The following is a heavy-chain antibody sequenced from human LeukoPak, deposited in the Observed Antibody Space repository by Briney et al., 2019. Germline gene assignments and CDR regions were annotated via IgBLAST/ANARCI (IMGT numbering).Heavy chain of an antibody. CDR2: IYYSGST. CDR1: GGSISSSSYY. V-gene: IGHV4-39*01. J-gene: IGHJ4*02. CDR3: ARRTEGFDY. Sequence: SETLSLTCTVSGGSISSSSYYWGWIRQPPGNGLEWIGSIYYSGSTYYNPSLKSRVTISVDTSKNQFSLKLSSVTAADTAVYYCARRTEGFDYWGQGTLVTVSS.